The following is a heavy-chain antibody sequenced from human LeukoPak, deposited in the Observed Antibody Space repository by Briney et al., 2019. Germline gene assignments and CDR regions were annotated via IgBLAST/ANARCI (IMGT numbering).Heavy chain of an antibody. Sequence: GRSLRLSCAASGFTFSSYAMHWVRQAPGKGLEWVAVISYDGSNKYYADSVKGRFTISRDNSKNTLYLQMNSLRTEDTAVYYCARDSRRYYFDYWGQGTLVTVSS. J-gene: IGHJ4*02. CDR3: ARDSRRYYFDY. D-gene: IGHD1-14*01. CDR2: ISYDGSNK. V-gene: IGHV3-30-3*01. CDR1: GFTFSSYA.